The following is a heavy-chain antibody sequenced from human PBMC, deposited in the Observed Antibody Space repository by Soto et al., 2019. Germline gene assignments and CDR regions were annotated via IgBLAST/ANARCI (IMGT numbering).Heavy chain of an antibody. CDR3: ARQADYNILTGYFYYFDY. V-gene: IGHV5-51*01. J-gene: IGHJ4*02. CDR2: IYPGDSDA. D-gene: IGHD3-9*01. Sequence: GEPLKISCKSSGYSFTDYWIGWVRQMPGKGLEWMGIIYPGDSDARYSPSFQGQVTISVDTSINTAFLRWNSLTASDTAMYYCARQADYNILTGYFYYFDYWGQGSLVTASS. CDR1: GYSFTDYW.